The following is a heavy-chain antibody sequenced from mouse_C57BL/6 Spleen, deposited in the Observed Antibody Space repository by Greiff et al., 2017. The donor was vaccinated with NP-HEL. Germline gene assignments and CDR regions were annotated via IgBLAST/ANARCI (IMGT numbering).Heavy chain of an antibody. D-gene: IGHD2-4*01. CDR2: ISDGGSYT. J-gene: IGHJ2*01. V-gene: IGHV5-4*01. CDR3: ARVDYGRVDY. Sequence: EVQRVESGGGLVKPGGSLKLSCAASGFTFSSYAMSWVRQTPEKRLEWVATISDGGSYTYYPDNVKGRFTISRDNAKNNLYLQMSHLKSEDTAMYYCARVDYGRVDYWGQGTTLTVSS. CDR1: GFTFSSYA.